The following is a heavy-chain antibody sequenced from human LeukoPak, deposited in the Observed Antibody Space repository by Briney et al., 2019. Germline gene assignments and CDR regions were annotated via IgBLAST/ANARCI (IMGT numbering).Heavy chain of an antibody. CDR2: ISGSGGST. J-gene: IGHJ6*02. CDR3: YYYGMDV. CDR1: GFTFSSYA. Sequence: GGSLSLSCAASGFTFSSYAMSWVRQSPGKGLEWVSAISGSGGSTYNADSVKGGFTISRDNSKNTLYLQMNSLRAEDTAVYWGYYYGMDVWGQGTTVTVSS. V-gene: IGHV3-23*01.